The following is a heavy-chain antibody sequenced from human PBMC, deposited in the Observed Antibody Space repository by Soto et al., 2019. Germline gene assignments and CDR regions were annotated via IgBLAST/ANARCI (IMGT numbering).Heavy chain of an antibody. D-gene: IGHD3-22*01. J-gene: IGHJ4*02. CDR3: ARGGTVVPPYYYDSSGYYPDY. Sequence: GASVKVSCKASGYTFTSYAMHWVRQAPGQRLEWMGWINPNSGGTNYAQKFQGWVTMTRDTSISTAYMELSRLRSDDTAVYYCARGGTVVPPYYYDSSGYYPDYWGQGTLVTVSS. CDR1: GYTFTSYA. V-gene: IGHV1-2*04. CDR2: INPNSGGT.